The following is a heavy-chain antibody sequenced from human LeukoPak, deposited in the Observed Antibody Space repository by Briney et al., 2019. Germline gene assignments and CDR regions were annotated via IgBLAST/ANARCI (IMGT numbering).Heavy chain of an antibody. Sequence: GSXXXXYWSWIRQPPGXGLEWIGEINHSGSTNYNPSLKSRVTISVDTSKNQFSLKLSSVTAADTAVYYCASTADDCSSTSCYTRAPPDYWGQGTLVTVSS. CDR2: INHSGST. CDR3: ASTADDCSSTSCYTRAPPDY. D-gene: IGHD2-2*02. CDR1: GSXXXXY. J-gene: IGHJ4*02. V-gene: IGHV4-34*01.